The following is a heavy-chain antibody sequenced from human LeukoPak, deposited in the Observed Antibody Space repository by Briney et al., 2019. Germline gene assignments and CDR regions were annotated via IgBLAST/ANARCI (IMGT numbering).Heavy chain of an antibody. Sequence: PSETLSLTCTVSGGSISSYYWSWIRQPAGKGLEWIGRIYTSGSTNYNPSLKSRVTMSVDTSKNQFSLKLSSVTAADTAVYYCARETPGLAARPSDVWGQGTLVTVSS. CDR3: ARETPGLAARPSDV. J-gene: IGHJ4*02. CDR1: GGSISSYY. V-gene: IGHV4-4*07. CDR2: IYTSGST. D-gene: IGHD6-6*01.